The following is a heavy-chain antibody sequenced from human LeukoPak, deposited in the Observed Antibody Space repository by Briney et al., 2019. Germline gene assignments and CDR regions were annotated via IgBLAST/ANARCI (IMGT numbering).Heavy chain of an antibody. D-gene: IGHD1-1*01. Sequence: SVKVSCKASGGTFSSYAISWVRQAPGQGLEWMGGFIPIFGTANYAQNFQGRVTITADESTSTVYMELSSLRSEDTAMYYCARDPRNRNDGFYYYMDVWGQGTTVTVSS. V-gene: IGHV1-69*13. CDR1: GGTFSSYA. J-gene: IGHJ6*03. CDR2: FIPIFGTA. CDR3: ARDPRNRNDGFYYYMDV.